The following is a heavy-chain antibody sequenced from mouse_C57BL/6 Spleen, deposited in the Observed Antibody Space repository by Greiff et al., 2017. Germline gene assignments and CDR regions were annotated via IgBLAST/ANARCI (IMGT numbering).Heavy chain of an antibody. D-gene: IGHD3-3*01. V-gene: IGHV1-64*01. CDR2: IHPNSGST. Sequence: VQLQQPGAELVKPGASVKLSCKASGYTFTSYWMHWVKQRPGQGLEWIGMIHPNSGSTNYNEKFKSKATLTVDKSSSTAYMQLSSLTSEDAAVYYCAREGDVDFDYWGQGTTLTVSS. CDR3: AREGDVDFDY. J-gene: IGHJ2*01. CDR1: GYTFTSYW.